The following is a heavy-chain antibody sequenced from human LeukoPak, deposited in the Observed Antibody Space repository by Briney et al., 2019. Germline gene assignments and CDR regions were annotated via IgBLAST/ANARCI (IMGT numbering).Heavy chain of an antibody. CDR2: MYYSWST. CDR3: ARGRTYVDY. V-gene: IGHV4-59*08. D-gene: IGHD1-26*01. CDR1: GGSISSYY. J-gene: IGHJ4*02. Sequence: SETLSLTCTVSGGSISSYYWSWIRQPPGKGLEWIGYMYYSWSTNYNPSLKSRVTISIDTSKNQFSLKLSSVTAADMAVYYCARGRTYVDYWGQGTLVTVSS.